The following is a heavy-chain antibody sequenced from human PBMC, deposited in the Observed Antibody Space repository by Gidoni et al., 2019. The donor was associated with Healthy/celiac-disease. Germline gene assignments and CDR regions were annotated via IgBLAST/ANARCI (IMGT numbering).Heavy chain of an antibody. V-gene: IGHV2-5*02. Sequence: QITLKESGPTLVKPTQTLTLTCTFSGFSHSTSGVGVGWIRQPPGKALEWLALIYWDDDKRYSPSLKSRLTNTKDTSKNQVVLTMTNMDPVDTATYYCAHRQSTLAPFDIWGQGTMVTVSS. J-gene: IGHJ3*02. CDR3: AHRQSTLAPFDI. CDR1: GFSHSTSGVG. CDR2: IYWDDDK.